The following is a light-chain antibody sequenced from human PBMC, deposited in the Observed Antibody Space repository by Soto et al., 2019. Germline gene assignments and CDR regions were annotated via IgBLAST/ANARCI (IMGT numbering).Light chain of an antibody. CDR2: DND. CDR3: GTLDNSLSVV. CDR1: SSNIGDNY. J-gene: IGLJ2*01. Sequence: QSVLTQPPSVCAAPGQKGTISCSGGSSNIGDNYVSWYQQFPGTAPKLLIYDNDKRPSGIPDRFSGSKSGTSATLGITGLQTGDEADYYCGTLDNSLSVVFGGGTKLTVL. V-gene: IGLV1-51*01.